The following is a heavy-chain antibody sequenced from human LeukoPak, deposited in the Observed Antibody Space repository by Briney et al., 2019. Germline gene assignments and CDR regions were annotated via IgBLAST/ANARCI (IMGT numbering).Heavy chain of an antibody. D-gene: IGHD3-10*01. V-gene: IGHV1-69*13. CDR2: VIPIFGTA. CDR1: GGTFSSYA. CDR3: ARGGSGSYPNWFDP. Sequence: GASVKVSCTASGGTFSSYAISWVRQAPGQGLEWMGGVIPIFGTANYAQKFQGRVTITADESTSTAYMELSSLRSEDTAVYYCARGGSGSYPNWFDPWGQGTLVTVSS. J-gene: IGHJ5*02.